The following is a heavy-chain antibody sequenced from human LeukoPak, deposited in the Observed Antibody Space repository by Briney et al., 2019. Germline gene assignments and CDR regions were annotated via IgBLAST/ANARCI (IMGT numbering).Heavy chain of an antibody. J-gene: IGHJ6*03. CDR3: ARTHGRDGSGRRYYYYYYYMDV. V-gene: IGHV4-34*01. CDR1: GGSLSGYY. CDR2: INHSGST. D-gene: IGHD5-24*01. Sequence: SETLSLTCAVYGGSLSGYYWSWIRQPPGKGLEWIGEINHSGSTNYNPSLKSRVTISVDTSKNQFSLKLSSVTAADAAVYYCARTHGRDGSGRRYYYYYYYMDVWGKGTTVTVSS.